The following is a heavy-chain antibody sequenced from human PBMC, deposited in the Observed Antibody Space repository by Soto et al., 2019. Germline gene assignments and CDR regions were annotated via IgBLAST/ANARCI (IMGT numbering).Heavy chain of an antibody. Sequence: PGESLKISCKGSGYSFTSYWIGWVRQMPGKGLEGMGIIYPGDSDTRYSPSFQGQVTISADKSISTAYLQWSSLRAEDTVVYHCAKDVSGSYIYYFDYWGQGTLVTVSS. CDR2: IYPGDSDT. J-gene: IGHJ4*02. CDR3: AKDVSGSYIYYFDY. V-gene: IGHV5-51*01. CDR1: GYSFTSYW. D-gene: IGHD1-26*01.